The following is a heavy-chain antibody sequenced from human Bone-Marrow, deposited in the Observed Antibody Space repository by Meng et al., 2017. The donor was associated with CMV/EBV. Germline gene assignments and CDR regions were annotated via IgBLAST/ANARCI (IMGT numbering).Heavy chain of an antibody. CDR3: ASHRYGDYVDDY. CDR1: GGSFSGYY. Sequence: SETLSLTCAVYGGSFSGYYWSWIRQPPGKGLEWIGEINHSGSTNYNPSLKSRVTISVDTSKNQFSLKLNSVTAADTAVYYCASHRYGDYVDDYWGQGTLVTVSS. J-gene: IGHJ4*02. D-gene: IGHD4-17*01. V-gene: IGHV4-34*01. CDR2: INHSGST.